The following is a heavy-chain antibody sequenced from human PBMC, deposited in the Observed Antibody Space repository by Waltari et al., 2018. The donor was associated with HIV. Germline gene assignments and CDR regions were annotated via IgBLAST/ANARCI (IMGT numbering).Heavy chain of an antibody. CDR1: GGSISSYY. CDR2: IYTSGST. D-gene: IGHD3-3*01. V-gene: IGHV4-4*07. Sequence: QVQLQESGPGLVKPSETLSLTCTVSGGSISSYYWSWIRPPAGQGLEWIGRIYTSGSTNYNPSLKSRVTMSVDTSKNQFSLKLSSVTAADTAVYYCARDWYYDFWSGYISGWFDPWGQGTLVTVSS. CDR3: ARDWYYDFWSGYISGWFDP. J-gene: IGHJ5*02.